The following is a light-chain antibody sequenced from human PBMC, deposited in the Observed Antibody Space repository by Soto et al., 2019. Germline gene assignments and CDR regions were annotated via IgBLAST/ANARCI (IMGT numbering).Light chain of an antibody. CDR2: GNS. Sequence: QSVLTQPPSVSWAPGQRVTISCTGSSSNIGAGYDVHWYQQLPGTAPKLLIYGNSNRPSGVPDRFSGSKSGTSASLAITGLQAEDEADYYYQSYDSSLSGFYVFGTGTKVTVL. CDR1: SSNIGAGYD. CDR3: QSYDSSLSGFYV. V-gene: IGLV1-40*01. J-gene: IGLJ1*01.